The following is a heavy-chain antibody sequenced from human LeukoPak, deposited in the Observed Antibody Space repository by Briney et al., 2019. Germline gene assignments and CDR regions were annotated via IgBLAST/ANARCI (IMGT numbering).Heavy chain of an antibody. V-gene: IGHV4-34*01. J-gene: IGHJ6*02. D-gene: IGHD6-13*01. CDR1: GGSFSGYY. Sequence: SETLSLTCAVYGGSFSGYYWSWIRQPPGKGLEWIGEINHSGSTNYNPSLKSRVTISVDTSKKQFSLKLTSVTAADTAVYYCARRPSSWYLLDYYYYYGMDVWGQGTTVTVSS. CDR3: ARRPSSWYLLDYYYYYGMDV. CDR2: INHSGST.